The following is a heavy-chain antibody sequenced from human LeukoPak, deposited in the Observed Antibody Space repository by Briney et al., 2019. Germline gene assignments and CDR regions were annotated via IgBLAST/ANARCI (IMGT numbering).Heavy chain of an antibody. CDR2: IYYSGST. V-gene: IGHV4-59*08. CDR1: GGSFSNKY. D-gene: IGHD3-9*01. Sequence: SETLSLTCTVSGGSFSNKYWSWLRQPPGKGLEWIGYIYYSGSTNYNPSLKSRLTISLDTSKKQFSLKLSSVTAADTAVYYCARHAQGYYDILTGYSAGGFDYWGQGTLVTVSS. J-gene: IGHJ4*02. CDR3: ARHAQGYYDILTGYSAGGFDY.